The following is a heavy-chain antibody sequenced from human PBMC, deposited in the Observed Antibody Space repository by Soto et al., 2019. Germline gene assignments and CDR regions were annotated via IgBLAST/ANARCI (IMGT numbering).Heavy chain of an antibody. CDR1: GFTFSSYW. CDR3: ARDGLRTSIAAPRVIFYYMDV. CDR2: IKQDGSEK. V-gene: IGHV3-7*01. J-gene: IGHJ6*03. D-gene: IGHD6-6*01. Sequence: GGSLRLSCAASGFTFSSYWMSWVRQAPGKGLEWVANIKQDGSEKYYVDSVKGRFTISRDNAKNSLYLQMNSLRAEDTAVYYCARDGLRTSIAAPRVIFYYMDVWGKGTTVPVSS.